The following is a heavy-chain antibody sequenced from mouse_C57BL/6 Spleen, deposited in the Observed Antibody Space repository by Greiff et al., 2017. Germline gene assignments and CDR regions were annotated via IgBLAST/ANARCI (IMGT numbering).Heavy chain of an antibody. V-gene: IGHV1-81*01. CDR1: GYTFTSYG. D-gene: IGHD2-3*01. CDR2: IYPRSGNT. J-gene: IGHJ4*01. CDR3: ARVEDGYSYAMDY. Sequence: QVQLQQSGAELARPGASVKLSCKASGYTFTSYGLSWVKQRTGQGLEWIGEIYPRSGNTYYNEKFKGKATLTADKSSSTAYIELRSLTSEDSAVYYCARVEDGYSYAMDYWGQGTSVTVSS.